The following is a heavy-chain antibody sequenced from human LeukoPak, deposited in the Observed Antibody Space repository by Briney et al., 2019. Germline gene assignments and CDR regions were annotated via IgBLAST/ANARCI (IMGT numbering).Heavy chain of an antibody. CDR2: IYYSGST. CDR3: ARYGLAYTYDF. CDR1: GCSISGYY. Sequence: SETLSLTCSVSGCSISGYYWSWIRHPPGKGLEWIGYIYYSGSTNYNPSLKSRVTMSVDTSKNQFSLKLSSVTAADTAVYYCARYGLAYTYDFWGPGTLVTVSS. D-gene: IGHD3-16*01. V-gene: IGHV4-59*01. J-gene: IGHJ4*02.